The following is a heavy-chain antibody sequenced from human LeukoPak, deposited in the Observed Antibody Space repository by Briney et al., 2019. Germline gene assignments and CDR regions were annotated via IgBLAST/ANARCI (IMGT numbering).Heavy chain of an antibody. CDR3: ARAPVGSYYYDSSGYYGPGDDY. J-gene: IGHJ4*02. CDR1: GGTFSSYA. Sequence: ASVTVSCKASGGTFSSYAISWVRQAPGQGLEWMGRIIPILGIANYAQKFQGRVTITADKSTSTAYMELSSLRSEDTAVYYCARAPVGSYYYDSSGYYGPGDDYWGQGTLVTVSS. D-gene: IGHD3-22*01. V-gene: IGHV1-69*04. CDR2: IIPILGIA.